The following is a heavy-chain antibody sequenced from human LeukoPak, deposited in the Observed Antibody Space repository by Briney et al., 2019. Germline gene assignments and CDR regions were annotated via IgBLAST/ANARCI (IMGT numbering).Heavy chain of an antibody. CDR3: ARDTVAQSRTGFDY. CDR1: GYTFTDYY. Sequence: GASVKVSCKASGYTFTDYYIHWVRQAPGQGLEWMGWINPNGGDTTYAQNFQGRVTMTRDNSITTAYMEVSGLRDDDTAVYSCARDTVAQSRTGFDYWGQGTLVTVSS. CDR2: INPNGGDT. V-gene: IGHV1-2*02. J-gene: IGHJ4*02. D-gene: IGHD2-8*02.